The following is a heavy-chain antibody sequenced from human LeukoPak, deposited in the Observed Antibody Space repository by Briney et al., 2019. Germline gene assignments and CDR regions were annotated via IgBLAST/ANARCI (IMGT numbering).Heavy chain of an antibody. CDR1: GFTVSSNY. CDR3: ARYLSGWYYFDY. D-gene: IGHD6-19*01. J-gene: IGHJ4*02. CDR2: IYSGGST. Sequence: GGSLRLSCAASGFTVSSNYMGWVRQAPGKGLEWVSVIYSGGSTYYADSVKGRFTISRDNSKNTLYLQMNSLRDEDTAVYYCARYLSGWYYFDYWGQGTLVTVSS. V-gene: IGHV3-66*01.